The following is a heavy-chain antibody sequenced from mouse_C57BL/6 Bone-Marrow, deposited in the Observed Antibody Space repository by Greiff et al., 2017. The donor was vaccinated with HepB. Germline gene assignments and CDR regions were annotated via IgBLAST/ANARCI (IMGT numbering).Heavy chain of an antibody. CDR2: IDPENGDT. CDR1: GFNIKDDY. D-gene: IGHD1-1*01. V-gene: IGHV14-4*01. J-gene: IGHJ3*01. Sequence: EVQLQESGAELVRPGASVKLSCTASGFNIKDDYMHWVKQRPEQGLEWIGWIDPENGDTEYASKFQGKATITADTSSNTAYLQLSSLTSEDTAVYYCTTYYYGSSYDWGQGTLVTVSA. CDR3: TTYYYGSSYD.